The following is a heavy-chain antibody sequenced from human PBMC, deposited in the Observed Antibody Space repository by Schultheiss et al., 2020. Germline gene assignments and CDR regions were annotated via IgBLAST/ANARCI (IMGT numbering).Heavy chain of an antibody. CDR1: GYTFTGYY. CDR2: INPNSGGT. J-gene: IGHJ3*02. CDR3: ACQIPQSGAFDI. D-gene: IGHD3-10*01. V-gene: IGHV1-2*02. Sequence: ASVKVSCKASGYTFTGYYMHWVRQAPGQGLEWMGWINPNSGGTNYAQKFQGRVTMTRDTSIGTAYMELSRLRSDDTAVYYCACQIPQSGAFDIWGQGTMVNVSS.